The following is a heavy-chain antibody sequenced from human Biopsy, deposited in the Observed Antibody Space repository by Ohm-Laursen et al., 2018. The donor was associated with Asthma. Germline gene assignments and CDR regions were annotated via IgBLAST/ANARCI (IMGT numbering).Heavy chain of an antibody. V-gene: IGHV4-61*01. D-gene: IGHD1-1*01. CDR1: GGSVSRGSYY. CDR3: ARVPTTLRYFDL. J-gene: IGHJ2*01. Sequence: GTLSLTCIVSGGSVSRGSYYWSWIRQPPGKGLAWDSYISYSGSTDYNPSLKSRLTISMDTSKNQFSLKLSSVTAADTAVYYCARVPTTLRYFDLWGRGTLVTVSS. CDR2: ISYSGST.